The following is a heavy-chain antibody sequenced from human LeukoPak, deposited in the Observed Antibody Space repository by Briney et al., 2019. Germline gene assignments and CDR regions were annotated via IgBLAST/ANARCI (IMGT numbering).Heavy chain of an antibody. J-gene: IGHJ4*02. D-gene: IGHD3-10*01. CDR2: ISAYNGNT. CDR3: ARDTGWFGELSIDY. Sequence: ASVKVSCKASGYTFTSYGISWVRQAPEQGLEWMGWISAYNGNTNYAQKLQGRVTMTTDTSTSTAYMELRSLRSDDTAVYYCARDTGWFGELSIDYWGQGTLVTVSS. V-gene: IGHV1-18*01. CDR1: GYTFTSYG.